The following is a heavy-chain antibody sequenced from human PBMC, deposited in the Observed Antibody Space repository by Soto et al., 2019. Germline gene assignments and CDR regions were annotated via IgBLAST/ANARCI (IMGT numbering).Heavy chain of an antibody. CDR2: MRNSGETI. V-gene: IGHV3-11*01. CDR1: GFTFSDYY. Sequence: QVQLVESGGGLVKPGGSLRLSCAASGFTFSDYYMAWVRQAPGKGLEWVSYMRNSGETIYYADSLKGRFKISRDNGKKSLYIQMYSLRAEDTSVYYSPTGHLLLDAWGHGTPVTVS. J-gene: IGHJ4*01. D-gene: IGHD2-15*01. CDR3: PTGHLLLDA.